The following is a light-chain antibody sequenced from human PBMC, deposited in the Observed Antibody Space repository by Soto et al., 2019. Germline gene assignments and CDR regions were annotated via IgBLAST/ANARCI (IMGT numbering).Light chain of an antibody. CDR2: WAS. J-gene: IGKJ4*01. CDR1: QSVLYSTNNKNY. CDR3: QQYYTNPFT. V-gene: IGKV4-1*01. Sequence: DFVMTQSPDSLAVSLGERSTINCKSSQSVLYSTNNKNYLAWYQQKPGQPPKLLIYWASTRESGVPDRFSGSGSGTESTLTISSLQAEDVALYFCQQYYTNPFTFGGGTKVEIK.